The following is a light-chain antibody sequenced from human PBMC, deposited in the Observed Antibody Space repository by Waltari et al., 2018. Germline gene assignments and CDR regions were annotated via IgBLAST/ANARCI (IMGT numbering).Light chain of an antibody. CDR1: SSAVGTSNP. V-gene: IGLV2-8*01. CDR3: CSFAGSNIVV. Sequence: QSALTQPPSASGSPGQSVTISCTGTSSAVGTSNPVSWYQQHPGKAPKLMIYEVTKRPSGVPDRFSGSKSGNTASLTVSGLQAEDAADYYCCSFAGSNIVVFGGGTKLTVL. CDR2: EVT. J-gene: IGLJ2*01.